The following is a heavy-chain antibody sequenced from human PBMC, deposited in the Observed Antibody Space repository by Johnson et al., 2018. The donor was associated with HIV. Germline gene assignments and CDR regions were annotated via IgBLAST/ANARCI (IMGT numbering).Heavy chain of an antibody. D-gene: IGHD2-15*01. Sequence: VQLVESGGGLVQPGGSLRLSCAASGFTVSSNYMSWVRPAPGQGLEWVSVIYSGGSTYYADSVKGRFTISRDNSKNTLYLQMNRLRAEDTAVYYCALGGSWYAFDIWGQGTMVTGSS. J-gene: IGHJ3*02. CDR2: IYSGGST. V-gene: IGHV3-53*01. CDR3: ALGGSWYAFDI. CDR1: GFTVSSNY.